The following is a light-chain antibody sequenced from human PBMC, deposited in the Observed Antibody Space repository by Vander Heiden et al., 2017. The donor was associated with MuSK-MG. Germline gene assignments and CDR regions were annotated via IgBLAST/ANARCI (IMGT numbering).Light chain of an antibody. CDR1: QSISSY. Sequence: IDMTQSPSSLSASVGDRVTITCRASQSISSYLNWYQQKPGKAPKLLIYAASSLQSGVPSRFSGSGSGTDFTLTISSLQPEDFATYYCQQSYSTPFTFGPGTKVDIK. J-gene: IGKJ3*01. CDR2: AAS. V-gene: IGKV1-39*01. CDR3: QQSYSTPFT.